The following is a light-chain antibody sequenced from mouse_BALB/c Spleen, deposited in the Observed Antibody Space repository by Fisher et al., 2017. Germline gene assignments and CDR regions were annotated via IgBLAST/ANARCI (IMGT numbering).Light chain of an antibody. V-gene: IGKV4-57*01. Sequence: IVLTQSPAIMSASLGEEITLTCSASSSVSYMHWYQQKPGTSPKLLIYLTSNLASGVPARFSGSGSGTSYSLTISSMEAEDAATYYCQQWSSNPPTFGGGTKLEIK. CDR3: QQWSSNPPT. CDR1: SSVSY. J-gene: IGKJ2*01. CDR2: LTS.